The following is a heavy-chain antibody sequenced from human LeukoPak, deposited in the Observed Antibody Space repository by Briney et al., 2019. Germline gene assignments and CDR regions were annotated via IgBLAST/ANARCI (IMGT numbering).Heavy chain of an antibody. Sequence: ASVKVSCKAPGYTFTAYYMHWVRQAPGQGLEWMGWINPNSGNTNYAQKFQGRVTMTTDTSISTAYMELSRLRSDDTAVYYCARDRNYGSGSYGIGWFNPWGQGTLVPVSS. V-gene: IGHV1-2*02. CDR3: ARDRNYGSGSYGIGWFNP. J-gene: IGHJ5*02. CDR1: GYTFTAYY. D-gene: IGHD3-10*01. CDR2: INPNSGNT.